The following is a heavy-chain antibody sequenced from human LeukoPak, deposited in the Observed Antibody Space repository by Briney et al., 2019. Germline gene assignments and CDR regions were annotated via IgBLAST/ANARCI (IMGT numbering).Heavy chain of an antibody. J-gene: IGHJ6*02. CDR2: ISGSSRPI. D-gene: IGHD1-20*01. CDR3: ARDQYNWNDVPYYYYGMDV. CDR1: GFTFSSYS. V-gene: IGHV3-48*01. Sequence: GGSLRLSCAASGFTFSSYSMNWVRQAPGRGLEWVSYISGSSRPIYYADSVKGRFTISRDNAKNSLYLQMNSLRAEDTAVYYCARDQYNWNDVPYYYYGMDVWGQGTTVTVSS.